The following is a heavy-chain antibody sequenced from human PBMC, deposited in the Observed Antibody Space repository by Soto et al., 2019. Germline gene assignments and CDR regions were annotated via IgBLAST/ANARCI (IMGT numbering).Heavy chain of an antibody. CDR2: IWYDGSNK. CDR3: ARDQSLSMANFEY. J-gene: IGHJ4*02. D-gene: IGHD5-12*01. Sequence: GGSLRLSCAASGFTFSSYGMHWVRQAPGKGLEWVAVIWYDGSNKYYADSVKGRFTISRDNSKNTLYLQMNSLRAEDTAVYYCARDQSLSMANFEYWGQGALVTVSS. V-gene: IGHV3-33*01. CDR1: GFTFSSYG.